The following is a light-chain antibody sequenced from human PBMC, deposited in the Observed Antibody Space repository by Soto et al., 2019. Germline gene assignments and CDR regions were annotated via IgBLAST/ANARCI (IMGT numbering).Light chain of an antibody. CDR3: QQYYSYPS. Sequence: AIRMTQSPSSFSASTGDRVTITCRASQGISSYLAWYQQKPGKAPKLLIYAASTLQSGVPSRFSGSGSGTDFNLTISCLQSEDFATYYCQQYYSYPSFGPGPKVDIK. J-gene: IGKJ3*01. CDR2: AAS. V-gene: IGKV1-8*01. CDR1: QGISSY.